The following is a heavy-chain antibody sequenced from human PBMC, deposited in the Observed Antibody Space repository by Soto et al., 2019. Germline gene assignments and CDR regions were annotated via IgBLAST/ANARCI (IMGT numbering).Heavy chain of an antibody. D-gene: IGHD2-15*01. V-gene: IGHV3-7*03. Sequence: GGSLRLSCAASGFTFSSYWMSWVRQAPGKGLEWVANIKQDGSEKYYVDSVKGRFTISRDNAKNQFSLKLSSVTAADTAVYYCARYGLLLNWFDPWGQGTLVTVSS. CDR2: IKQDGSEK. J-gene: IGHJ5*02. CDR1: GFTFSSYW. CDR3: ARYGLLLNWFDP.